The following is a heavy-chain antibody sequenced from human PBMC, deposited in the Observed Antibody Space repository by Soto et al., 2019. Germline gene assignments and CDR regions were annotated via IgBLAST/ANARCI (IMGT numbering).Heavy chain of an antibody. CDR1: GFTFSDYY. CDR2: ISGSGTYT. Sequence: QVQLVESGGGLVKPGGSLRLSCAASGFTFSDYYMSWIRQAPGKGLEWVSYISGSGTYTNYGDSVKGRFTISRDNAKNSLYLQRNSLRAEGTAVYYGVRGWSYCGGDCFDYWGQETLVTGSS. D-gene: IGHD2-21*02. V-gene: IGHV3-11*05. CDR3: VRGWSYCGGDCFDY. J-gene: IGHJ4*02.